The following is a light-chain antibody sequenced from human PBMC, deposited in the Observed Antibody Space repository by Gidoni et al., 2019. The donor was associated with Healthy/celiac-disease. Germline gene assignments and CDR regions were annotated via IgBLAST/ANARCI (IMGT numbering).Light chain of an antibody. CDR2: DAS. CDR3: QQYDNLPFT. J-gene: IGKJ3*01. CDR1: QVISNY. V-gene: IGKV1-33*01. Sequence: DLQMPQSPSSLSASVGDRVTITCQASQVISNYLTWYQQKPGKAPKLLIYDASNLETGVPSRFSGSGSGTDFTFTISSLQPEDIATYYCQQYDNLPFTFGQGTKVEIK.